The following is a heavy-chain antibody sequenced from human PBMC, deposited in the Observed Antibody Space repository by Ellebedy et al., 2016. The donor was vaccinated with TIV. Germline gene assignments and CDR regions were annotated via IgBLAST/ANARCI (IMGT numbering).Heavy chain of an antibody. D-gene: IGHD1-1*01. CDR1: GGTFSSYP. Sequence: SVKVSCKASGGTFSSYPISWVRQAPGQGLEWMGRIISILGIANYAQRFQGRVTITADKSTSTAYMELTSLRSEDKAVYYCAAGNDGGWFDPWGQGTLVTVSS. CDR2: IISILGIA. CDR3: AAGNDGGWFDP. V-gene: IGHV1-69*02. J-gene: IGHJ5*02.